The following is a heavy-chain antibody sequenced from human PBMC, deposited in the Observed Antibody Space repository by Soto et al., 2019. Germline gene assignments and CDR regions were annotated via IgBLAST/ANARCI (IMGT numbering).Heavy chain of an antibody. J-gene: IGHJ6*03. CDR1: GFTFSSYA. V-gene: IGHV3-64*01. CDR3: ARDGTLGSVYDFWSGYYGMHYYYYMDV. D-gene: IGHD3-3*01. Sequence: GGSLRLSCAASGFTFSSYAMHWVRQAPGKGLEYVSAISSNGGSTYYANSVKGRFTISRDNSKNTLYLQMGSLRAEDMAVYYCARDGTLGSVYDFWSGYYGMHYYYYMDVWGKGTTVTVSS. CDR2: ISSNGGST.